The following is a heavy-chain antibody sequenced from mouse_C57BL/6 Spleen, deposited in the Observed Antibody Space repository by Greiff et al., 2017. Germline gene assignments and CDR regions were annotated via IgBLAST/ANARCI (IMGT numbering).Heavy chain of an antibody. D-gene: IGHD2-4*01. J-gene: IGHJ2*01. V-gene: IGHV1-81*01. CDR2: IYPRSGNT. CDR1: GYTFTSYG. CDR3: ARFTYDYAPYYFDY. Sequence: QVQLQQSGAELARPGASVKLSCKASGYTFTSYGISWVKQRTGQGLEWIGEIYPRSGNTYYNEKFKGKATLTADKSSSTAYMELRSLTSEDSAVYVCARFTYDYAPYYFDYWGQGTTLTVSS.